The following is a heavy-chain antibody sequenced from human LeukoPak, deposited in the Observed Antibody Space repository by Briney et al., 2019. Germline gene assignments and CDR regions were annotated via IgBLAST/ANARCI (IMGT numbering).Heavy chain of an antibody. CDR1: GCTFSDSA. J-gene: IGHJ4*02. CDR2: IRSKVSSYVT. D-gene: IGHD4-17*01. V-gene: IGHV3-73*01. CDR3: TAHLGDDDYGDFNDY. Sequence: PGGSLRLSCAASGCTFSDSAIHWVRQASGKGLEWVGRIRSKVSSYVTAYAASVKGRFTISRDDSKNTAYLQMNSLKTEDTAVYYCTAHLGDDDYGDFNDYWGQGTLVAVSS.